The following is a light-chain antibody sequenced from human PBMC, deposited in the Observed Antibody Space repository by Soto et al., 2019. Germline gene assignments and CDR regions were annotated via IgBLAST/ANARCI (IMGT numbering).Light chain of an antibody. CDR3: HQHAVAPLT. CDR2: TAS. Sequence: ENVLTPAPGPLSLSPGERATLSCRASQSVGNNYLAWYQQKPGQAPRLLIHTASVRATGIPDRFSGSGSGADFTLTITSLEPDDFAVYYCHQHAVAPLTFGGGTKVDIK. J-gene: IGKJ4*01. CDR1: QSVGNNY. V-gene: IGKV3-20*01.